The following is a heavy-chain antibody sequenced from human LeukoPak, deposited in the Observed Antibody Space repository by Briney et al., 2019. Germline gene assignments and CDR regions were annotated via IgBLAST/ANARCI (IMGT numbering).Heavy chain of an antibody. J-gene: IGHJ4*02. V-gene: IGHV3-53*01. Sequence: GGSLRLSRGASGFTVSRNYMNWVRQAPGKGLEWVAVIYSGGETSYADSVKGRFTISRDNSKNTLFLQMNSLRAEDTAVYYCAGLGTPIAADGGRLDYWGQGTLVTVSS. CDR3: AGLGTPIAADGGRLDY. CDR1: GFTVSRNY. CDR2: IYSGGET. D-gene: IGHD6-13*01.